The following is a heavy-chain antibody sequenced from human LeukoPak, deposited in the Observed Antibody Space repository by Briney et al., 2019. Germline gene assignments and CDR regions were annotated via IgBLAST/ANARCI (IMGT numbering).Heavy chain of an antibody. J-gene: IGHJ4*02. D-gene: IGHD6-19*01. CDR1: GDSVSSNNGA. Sequence: SQTLSLTCAISGDSVSSNNGAWNWSRQSPSRGLEWLGRTYYRSKWYNDYAVSMKGRITINPDTSKNQFSRQLNSVTPEDTAVYYCARDEGNSGWYTFDYWGQGTLVTVSS. CDR2: TYYRSKWYN. V-gene: IGHV6-1*01. CDR3: ARDEGNSGWYTFDY.